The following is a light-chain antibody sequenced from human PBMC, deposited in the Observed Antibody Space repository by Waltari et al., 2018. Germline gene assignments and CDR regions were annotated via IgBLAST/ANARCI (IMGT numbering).Light chain of an antibody. V-gene: IGLV2-14*01. CDR3: SSYTSSSTLLIV. J-gene: IGLJ1*01. Sequence: QSALTQPASVSGSPGQSITISCTGTSSDGGGSNYVPWYQQHPGKAPKLMIYEVSNRPSGVSNRFSGSKSGNTASLTISGLQAEDEADYYCSSYTSSSTLLIVFGTGTKVTVL. CDR1: SSDGGGSNY. CDR2: EVS.